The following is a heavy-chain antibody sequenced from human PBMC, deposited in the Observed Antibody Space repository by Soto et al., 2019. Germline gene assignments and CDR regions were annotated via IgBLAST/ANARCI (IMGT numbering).Heavy chain of an antibody. CDR1: GFTFSSYA. V-gene: IGHV3-23*01. CDR2: ISGSGGST. J-gene: IGHJ4*02. D-gene: IGHD2-2*01. CDR3: AKFRRYCSSTSCYFLGPFDY. Sequence: GGSLRLSCAASGFTFSSYAMSWVRQAPGKGLEWVSAISGSGGSTYYADSVKGRFTISRDNSKNTLYLQMNSLRAEDTAVYYCAKFRRYCSSTSCYFLGPFDYWGQGTLVTVSS.